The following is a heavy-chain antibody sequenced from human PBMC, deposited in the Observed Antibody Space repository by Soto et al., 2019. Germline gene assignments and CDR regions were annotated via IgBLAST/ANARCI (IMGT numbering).Heavy chain of an antibody. V-gene: IGHV4-34*01. Sequence: QVQLQQWGAGLLKPSETLSLTCAVYGGSFSGYYWSWIRQPPGKGLEWIGEINHSGSTNYNPSLKSRVTISVDTSKNQFSLKLSSVTAADTAVYYCARGPLRAYYDILTGYRTPYYFDYCGQGTLVNVSS. D-gene: IGHD3-9*01. CDR2: INHSGST. CDR3: ARGPLRAYYDILTGYRTPYYFDY. CDR1: GGSFSGYY. J-gene: IGHJ4*02.